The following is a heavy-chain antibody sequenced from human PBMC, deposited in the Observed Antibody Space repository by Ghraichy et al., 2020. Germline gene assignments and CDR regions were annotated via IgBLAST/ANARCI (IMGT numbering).Heavy chain of an antibody. CDR1: GGSFSGYY. CDR3: ARRRTYFDWSPTYYFEY. V-gene: IGHV4-34*01. D-gene: IGHD3-9*01. J-gene: IGHJ4*02. Sequence: SETLSLTCAVYGGSFSGYYWSWIRQPPGKGLEWIGEINHSGSTNYNPSLKSRVTISVDTSKNQFSLKLSSVTAADTAVYYCARRRTYFDWSPTYYFEYWGQGTLVTVSS. CDR2: INHSGST.